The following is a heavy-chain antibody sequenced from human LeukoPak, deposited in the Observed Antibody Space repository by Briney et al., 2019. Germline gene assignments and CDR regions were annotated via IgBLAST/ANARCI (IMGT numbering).Heavy chain of an antibody. CDR1: GYTFSGYY. CDR2: INPNSGGT. CDR3: ALIGDHAWFDP. V-gene: IGHV1-2*02. Sequence: ASVKVSCKASGYTFSGYYIFWVRRAPGQGLEWMGWINPNSGGTNYAPEFQGRLTMTRDTSITTAYMELSTLRSDATAVYYCALIGDHAWFDPWGQGTLVTVSS. J-gene: IGHJ5*02. D-gene: IGHD3-10*01.